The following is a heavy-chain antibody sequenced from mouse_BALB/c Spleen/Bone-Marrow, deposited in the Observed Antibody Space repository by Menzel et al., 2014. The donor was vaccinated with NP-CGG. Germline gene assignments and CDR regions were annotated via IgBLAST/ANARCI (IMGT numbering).Heavy chain of an antibody. J-gene: IGHJ2*01. CDR1: GFTFSSFG. CDR3: ARSGSSSGYFDY. V-gene: IGHV5-17*02. Sequence: EVKLVESGGGLVQPGGSRKLSCAASGFTFSSFGMHWVRQAPEKGLAWVAYISSGSSTIYYADTVMGRFTISRDNPKNTLFLQMTSLRSEDTAMYYCARSGSSSGYFDYWGQGTTLTGSS. D-gene: IGHD1-1*01. CDR2: ISSGSSTI.